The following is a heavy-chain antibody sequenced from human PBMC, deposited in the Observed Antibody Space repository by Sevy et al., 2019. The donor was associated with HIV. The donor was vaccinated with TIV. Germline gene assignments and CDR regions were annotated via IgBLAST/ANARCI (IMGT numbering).Heavy chain of an antibody. CDR1: GGSFSGYY. Sequence: SETLSLTCAVYGGSFSGYYWRWIRQPPGKGLEWIGEINHSGSTNYNPSLKSRVTISVDTSKNQFSLKLSSVTAADTAVYYCARAQYYYDSSGYYSHWGQGTLVTVSS. CDR2: INHSGST. J-gene: IGHJ4*02. D-gene: IGHD3-22*01. V-gene: IGHV4-34*01. CDR3: ARAQYYYDSSGYYSH.